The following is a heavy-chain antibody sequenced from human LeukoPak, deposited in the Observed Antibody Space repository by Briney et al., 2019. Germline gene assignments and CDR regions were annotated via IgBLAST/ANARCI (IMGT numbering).Heavy chain of an antibody. Sequence: SETLSLTCAVYGGSFSGYYWSWIRQPPGKGLEWIGEINHSGSTNYNPSLKSRVTISVDTSKNQFSLKLSSVTAADTAVYYCARLYYYGSGSYDFADYWGQGTLVTVSS. CDR2: INHSGST. CDR1: GGSFSGYY. V-gene: IGHV4-34*01. J-gene: IGHJ4*02. CDR3: ARLYYYGSGSYDFADY. D-gene: IGHD3-10*01.